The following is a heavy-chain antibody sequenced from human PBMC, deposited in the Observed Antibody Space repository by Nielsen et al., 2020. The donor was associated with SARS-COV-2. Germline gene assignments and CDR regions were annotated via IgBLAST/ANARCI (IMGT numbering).Heavy chain of an antibody. CDR3: ARERGTGTEYYYYYYGMDV. CDR2: INSDGSST. D-gene: IGHD1-7*01. V-gene: IGHV3-74*01. Sequence: VRQSPGKGLVWVSRINSDGSSTSYADSVKGRFTISRDNAKNTLYLQMNSLRAEDTAVYYCARERGTGTEYYYYYYGMDVWGQGTTVTVSS. J-gene: IGHJ6*02.